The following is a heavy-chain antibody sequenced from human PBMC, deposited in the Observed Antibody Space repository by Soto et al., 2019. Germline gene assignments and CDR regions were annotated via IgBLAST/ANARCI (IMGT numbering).Heavy chain of an antibody. CDR1: GFTFSSYW. V-gene: IGHV3-7*01. Sequence: EVQLVESGGALVQPGGSLRLSCAASGFTFSSYWMSWVRQAPGKGLEWVANIKQDGSEKYYVDSVKGRFTISRDNAKNSLYLQMNSLRAEDTAVYYCARDLRPDYGSGTYYAYWGQGTLVTVSS. D-gene: IGHD3-10*01. J-gene: IGHJ4*02. CDR3: ARDLRPDYGSGTYYAY. CDR2: IKQDGSEK.